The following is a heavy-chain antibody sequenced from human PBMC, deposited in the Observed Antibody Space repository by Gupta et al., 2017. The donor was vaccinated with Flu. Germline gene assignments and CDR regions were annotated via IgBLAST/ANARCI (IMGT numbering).Heavy chain of an antibody. V-gene: IGHV1-8*01. D-gene: IGHD2-2*01. CDR1: GYTFTSYD. CDR2: MNPNSGNT. Sequence: QVQLVQSGAEVKKPGASVKVSCKASGYTFTSYDINWVRQATGQGLEWMGWMNPNSGNTGYAQKFQGRVTMTRNTSISTAYMELSSLRSEDTAVYYCARAPLGCSSTSCREDYYYYGMDVWGQGTTVTVSS. CDR3: ARAPLGCSSTSCREDYYYYGMDV. J-gene: IGHJ6*02.